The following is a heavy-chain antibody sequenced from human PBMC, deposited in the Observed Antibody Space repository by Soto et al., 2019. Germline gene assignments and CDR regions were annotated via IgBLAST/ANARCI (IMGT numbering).Heavy chain of an antibody. Sequence: GGSLRLSCAASGFTFSSYAMSWVRQAPGKGLEWVSAISGSGGSTYYADSVKGRFTISRDNSKSTLYLQMNSLRAEDTAVYYCAKDLHVGYCSGGSCYYDAFLIWGQGTIFTVSS. D-gene: IGHD2-15*01. V-gene: IGHV3-23*01. CDR3: AKDLHVGYCSGGSCYYDAFLI. CDR1: GFTFSSYA. J-gene: IGHJ3*02. CDR2: ISGSGGST.